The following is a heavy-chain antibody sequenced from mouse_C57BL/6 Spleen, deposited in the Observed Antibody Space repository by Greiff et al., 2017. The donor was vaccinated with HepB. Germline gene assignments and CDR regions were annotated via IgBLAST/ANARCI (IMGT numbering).Heavy chain of an antibody. D-gene: IGHD2-3*01. Sequence: QVQLQQPGAELVKPGASVKLSCKASGYTFTSYWMHWVKQRPGQGLEWIGMIHPNSGSTNYNKKFKSKATLTVDKSSSTAYMQLSSLTSEDSAVYYCARDGFYAMDYWGQGTSVTVSS. V-gene: IGHV1-64*01. CDR1: GYTFTSYW. CDR2: IHPNSGST. J-gene: IGHJ4*01. CDR3: ARDGFYAMDY.